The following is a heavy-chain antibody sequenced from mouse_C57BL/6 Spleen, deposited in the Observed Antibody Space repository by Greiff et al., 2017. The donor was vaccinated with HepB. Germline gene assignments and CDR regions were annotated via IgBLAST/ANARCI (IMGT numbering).Heavy chain of an antibody. J-gene: IGHJ2*01. CDR1: GYAFSSSW. D-gene: IGHD1-2*01. CDR3: ARLDGRFDY. Sequence: QVQLQQSGPELVKPGASVKISCKASGYAFSSSWMNWVKQRPGKGLEWIGRIYPGDGDTNYNGKFKGKATLTADKSSSTAYMQLSSLTSEDSAVYFCARLDGRFDYWGQGTTLTVSS. V-gene: IGHV1-82*01. CDR2: IYPGDGDT.